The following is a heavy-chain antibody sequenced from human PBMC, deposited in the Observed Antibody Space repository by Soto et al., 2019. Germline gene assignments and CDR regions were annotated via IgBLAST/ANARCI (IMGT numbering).Heavy chain of an antibody. D-gene: IGHD6-19*01. CDR2: INAGNGNT. V-gene: IGHV1-3*05. CDR1: GYTFTSYA. CDR3: AIAVAGSNYYYGMDV. J-gene: IGHJ6*02. Sequence: QVQLVQSGAEEKKPGASVKVSCKASGYTFTSYAMHWVRQAPGQRLEWMGWINAGNGNTKYSQKFQGRVTITRDTSXXTAYMELSSLRSEDTAVYYCAIAVAGSNYYYGMDVWGQGTTVTVSS.